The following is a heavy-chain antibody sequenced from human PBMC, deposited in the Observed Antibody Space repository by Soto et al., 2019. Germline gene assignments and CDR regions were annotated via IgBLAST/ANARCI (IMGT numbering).Heavy chain of an antibody. D-gene: IGHD5-18*01. CDR1: GFTFSSYA. V-gene: IGHV3-64*01. Sequence: EVQLVESGGGLVQPGGSLRLSCAASGFTFSSYAMHWVRQAPGKGLEYVSAISSNGGSTYYANSVKGRFTISRDNSKHTLYLQMGSLRAEDMTVYYCASTGLETAMVTVFDYWCQGTLVTVSS. CDR2: ISSNGGST. CDR3: ASTGLETAMVTVFDY. J-gene: IGHJ4*02.